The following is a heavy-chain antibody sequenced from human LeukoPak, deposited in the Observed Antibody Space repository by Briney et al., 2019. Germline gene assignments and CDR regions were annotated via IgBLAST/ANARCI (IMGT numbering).Heavy chain of an antibody. CDR2: ISGSSSYI. V-gene: IGHV3-21*01. J-gene: IGHJ6*04. D-gene: IGHD3-16*02. CDR3: ARDLTTLPSVWGSYRLPDYYYYGMDV. Sequence: GGSLRLSCAASGFTFSSYSMNWVRQAPGKGLEWVSCISGSSSYIYSADSVKGRFTISRDNAKNSLYLQMNSLRAEDTAVYYCARDLTTLPSVWGSYRLPDYYYYGMDVWGKGTTVTVSS. CDR1: GFTFSSYS.